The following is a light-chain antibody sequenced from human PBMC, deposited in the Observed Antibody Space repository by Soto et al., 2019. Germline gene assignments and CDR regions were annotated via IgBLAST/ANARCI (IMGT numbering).Light chain of an antibody. CDR3: GTWDSSLSVGL. CDR1: SSNIGHNY. CDR2: DND. V-gene: IGLV1-51*01. J-gene: IGLJ3*02. Sequence: QSVLTQPPSVSAAPGQKVTISCSGSSSNIGHNYVCWYQHLLGTAPKLLIFDNDKRPSGIPDRFSGSKSGTSATLGITGLQAGDEADYYCGTWDSSLSVGLFGGGTQLTVL.